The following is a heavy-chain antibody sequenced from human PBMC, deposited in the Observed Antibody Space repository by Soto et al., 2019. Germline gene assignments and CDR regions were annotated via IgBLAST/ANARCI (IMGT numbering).Heavy chain of an antibody. CDR3: AREGPWDYYYGMDV. D-gene: IGHD1-26*01. V-gene: IGHV3-30-3*01. J-gene: IGHJ6*02. Sequence: QVQLVESGGGVVQPGRSLRLSCAASGFTFSRYAMHWVRQAPGKGLEWVAVISYDGSNKYYADSVKGRFTISRDNSKNTLYLQMNSLRAEDTAMYYCAREGPWDYYYGMDVWGQGTTVTVSS. CDR1: GFTFSRYA. CDR2: ISYDGSNK.